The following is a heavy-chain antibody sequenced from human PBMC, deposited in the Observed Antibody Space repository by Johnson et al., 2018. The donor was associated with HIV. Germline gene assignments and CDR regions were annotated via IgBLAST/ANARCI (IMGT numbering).Heavy chain of an antibody. CDR3: AKHLGTGDDAFDI. Sequence: QVQLVESGGGVVQPGRSLRLSCAASGLTFSSYGMHWVRQAPGKGLEWVAVIWYDGSNKYYADSVKGRFTISRDNSKNTLYLQMNSLRAEDTAVYYCAKHLGTGDDAFDIWGQGTMVTVSS. V-gene: IGHV3-33*06. CDR1: GLTFSSYG. J-gene: IGHJ3*02. D-gene: IGHD7-27*01. CDR2: IWYDGSNK.